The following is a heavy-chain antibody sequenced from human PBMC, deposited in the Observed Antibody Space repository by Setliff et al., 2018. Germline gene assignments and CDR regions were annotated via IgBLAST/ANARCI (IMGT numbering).Heavy chain of an antibody. Sequence: SETLSLTCDVSGASISSGHYWGWIRQPPGKGLEWITTIYHKGRTYFNPSLQSRVTMSLDRSKNQFSLRLTSVTASDTAVYYCASPRRDDLDSPFDPFDIWGHGTRVTVSS. V-gene: IGHV4-38-2*01. J-gene: IGHJ3*02. CDR3: ASPRRDDLDSPFDPFDI. CDR1: GASISSGHY. CDR2: IYHKGRT. D-gene: IGHD3-3*01.